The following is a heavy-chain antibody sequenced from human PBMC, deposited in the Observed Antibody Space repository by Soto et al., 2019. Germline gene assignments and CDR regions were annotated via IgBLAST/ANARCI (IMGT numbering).Heavy chain of an antibody. D-gene: IGHD1-26*01. V-gene: IGHV3-66*01. CDR3: VTVQGSFDI. CDR1: GFTVSSNY. CDR2: IYSGDTT. Sequence: EVQLVESGGGLVQPGGSLRLSCAVSGFTVSSNYRSWVRQAPGKGLEWVSVIYSGDTTYYADSVKGRFAISRDNSKNTLYLQMNSLRAEDTAVFYCVTVQGSFDIWGQGTVVTVSS. J-gene: IGHJ3*02.